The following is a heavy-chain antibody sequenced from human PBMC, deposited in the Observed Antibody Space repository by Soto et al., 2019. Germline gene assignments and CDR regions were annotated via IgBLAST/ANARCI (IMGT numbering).Heavy chain of an antibody. CDR3: AKGPLRFPDHGDYVHYSYGMDV. CDR2: SSYGGSNK. D-gene: IGHD4-17*01. CDR1: GFTFSAFG. J-gene: IGHJ6*02. Sequence: QMQLVESGGGVDHPGTSLTLSCVASGFTFSAFGMHWVREAPGKGLEWVAISSYGGSNKYYGDSVQGRFTISRDNSRDTLYLQINNLRDEDTAVYYCAKGPLRFPDHGDYVHYSYGMDVWGQGTTVTVSS. V-gene: IGHV3-30*18.